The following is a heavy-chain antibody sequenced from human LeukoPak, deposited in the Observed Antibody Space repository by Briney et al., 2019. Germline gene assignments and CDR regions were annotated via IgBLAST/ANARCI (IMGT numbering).Heavy chain of an antibody. CDR1: GFTFSSYW. Sequence: PGGSLRLSCAASGFTFSSYWMSWVRQAPGKGLEWVANIKQDGSEKYYVDSVKGRFTISRDNAKNSLYLQMNSLRAEDTAVYYCARDLGSGSYYYYYMDVWGKGTTVTVSS. J-gene: IGHJ6*03. V-gene: IGHV3-7*01. CDR2: IKQDGSEK. CDR3: ARDLGSGSYYYYYMDV. D-gene: IGHD1-26*01.